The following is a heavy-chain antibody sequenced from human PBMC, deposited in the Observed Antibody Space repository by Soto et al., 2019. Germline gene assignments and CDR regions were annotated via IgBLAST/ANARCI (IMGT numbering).Heavy chain of an antibody. D-gene: IGHD3-10*01. CDR2: IYYSGST. CDR3: ARVVTTMVRVGEKSYYDHRDRNYV. V-gene: IGHV4-39*01. J-gene: IGHJ6*02. CDR1: GGSISSSSYY. Sequence: SETLSLTCTVSGGSISSSSYYWGWIRQPPGKGLEWIGSIYYSGSTYYNPSLKSRVTISVDTSKNQFSLKLSSVTAADTAVYYCARVVTTMVRVGEKSYYDHRDRNYVWAQRT.